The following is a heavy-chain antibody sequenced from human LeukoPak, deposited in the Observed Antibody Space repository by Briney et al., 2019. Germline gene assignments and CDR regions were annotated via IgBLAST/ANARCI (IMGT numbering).Heavy chain of an antibody. Sequence: GESLKISCTGSGYTFRYYWIGWVRQMPGKGLEWMGIIYPGDSDTRYSPSFQGQVTISADKSISTAYLQWSSLKASDTAMYYCARQIAQLAKIDYWGQGTLVTVSS. CDR3: ARQIAQLAKIDY. D-gene: IGHD2-2*01. CDR2: IYPGDSDT. V-gene: IGHV5-51*01. CDR1: GYTFRYYW. J-gene: IGHJ4*02.